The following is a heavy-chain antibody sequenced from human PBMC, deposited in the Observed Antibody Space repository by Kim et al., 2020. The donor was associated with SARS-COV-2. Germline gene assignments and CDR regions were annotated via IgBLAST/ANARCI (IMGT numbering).Heavy chain of an antibody. J-gene: IGHJ6*02. CDR3: ASDLVRRGGVDV. CDR1: GFTFSSYS. V-gene: IGHV3-21*01. Sequence: GGSLRLSCAASGFTFSSYSMTWGRQAPGKGLEWVSSIRSSSNYIYYADSVKGRFTISSDKAKNSLYLHMNSLRAEDTAVYYCASDLVRRGGVDVWGQGTPVAVAS. D-gene: IGHD6-13*01. CDR2: IRSSSNYI.